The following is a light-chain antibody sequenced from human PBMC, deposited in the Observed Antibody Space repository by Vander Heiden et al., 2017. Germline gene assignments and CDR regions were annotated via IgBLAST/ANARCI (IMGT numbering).Light chain of an antibody. Sequence: QSVLTQPPSASGTPGQRVTISCSVSSSNIGSRTVNWYQHLPGTAPKLLIYSNNQRPSGVPDRISASKSGTSASLAVSGLQSEDEADYYCSAWDNSLNAWVFGGGTKLTVL. CDR3: SAWDNSLNAWV. V-gene: IGLV1-44*01. J-gene: IGLJ3*02. CDR1: SSNIGSRT. CDR2: SNN.